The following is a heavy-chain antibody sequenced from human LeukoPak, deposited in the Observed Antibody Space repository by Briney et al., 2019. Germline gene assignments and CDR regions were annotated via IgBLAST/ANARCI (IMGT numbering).Heavy chain of an antibody. CDR3: ARSAPHYDFWSGYSHYWYFDL. V-gene: IGHV4-59*01. CDR2: IYYSGST. Sequence: SETLSLTCTVSGGSISSYYWSWIRQPPGKGLEWIGYIYYSGSTNYNPSLKSRVTISVDTSKNQFSLKLSSVTAADTAVYYCARSAPHYDFWSGYSHYWYFDLWGRGTLVTVSS. CDR1: GGSISSYY. D-gene: IGHD3-3*01. J-gene: IGHJ2*01.